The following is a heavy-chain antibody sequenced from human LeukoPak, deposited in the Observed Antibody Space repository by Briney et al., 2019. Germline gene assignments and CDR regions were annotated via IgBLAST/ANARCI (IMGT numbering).Heavy chain of an antibody. CDR1: GGSFSGYY. Sequence: SETLSLTCAVYGGSFSGYYWSWIRQPPGKGLEWIGEINHSGSTNYNPSLKSRVTISVDTSKNQFSLKLSSVTAADTAVYYCARDTAMVTGEAYFDYWGQGTLVTVSS. J-gene: IGHJ4*02. D-gene: IGHD5-18*01. V-gene: IGHV4-34*01. CDR2: INHSGST. CDR3: ARDTAMVTGEAYFDY.